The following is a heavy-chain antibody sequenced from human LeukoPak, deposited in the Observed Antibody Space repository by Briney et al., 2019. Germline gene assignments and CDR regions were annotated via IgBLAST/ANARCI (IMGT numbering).Heavy chain of an antibody. CDR2: INPSGGST. Sequence: ASVKVSCKASGYTFTNYFMHWVRKAPGQGLEWMGIINPSGGSTIYAQKFQGRVTMTGDTSTTTVYMELSSLRSEDTAVYYCARASDLNDAFDIWGQGTTVTVSS. CDR3: ARASDLNDAFDI. J-gene: IGHJ3*02. CDR1: GYTFTNYF. D-gene: IGHD6-6*01. V-gene: IGHV1-46*01.